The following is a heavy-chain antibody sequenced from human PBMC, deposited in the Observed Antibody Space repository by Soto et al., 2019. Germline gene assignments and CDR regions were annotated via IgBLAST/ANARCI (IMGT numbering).Heavy chain of an antibody. CDR3: VRDVAVTGTRGAFEI. J-gene: IGHJ3*02. D-gene: IGHD6-19*01. V-gene: IGHV1-46*01. CDR1: GYTFISYS. Sequence: QVQLVQSGTEVKKPGASVKVSCKASGYTFISYSVNWVRQAPGQGLLWMGVVNPSTGSTTYTQMFQGRVTMTRDTSTNTVYMELSSLRSEDTAVYYCVRDVAVTGTRGAFEIWGQGTSVIVSS. CDR2: VNPSTGST.